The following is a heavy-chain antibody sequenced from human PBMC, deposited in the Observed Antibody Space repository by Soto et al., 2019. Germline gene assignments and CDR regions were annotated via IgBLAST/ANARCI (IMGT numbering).Heavy chain of an antibody. Sequence: EVQLLESGGDLVQPGGSLRLSCAASGFIFSNSAMNWVRQAPGKGLEWISTTSGGGGSTYYADSVKGRFTMSRDNSKNTLYLQMNSLRAEDTAVYYCATGLGPYYYYGMDVWGQGTTVTVSS. CDR1: GFIFSNSA. V-gene: IGHV3-23*01. CDR3: ATGLGPYYYYGMDV. J-gene: IGHJ6*02. D-gene: IGHD3-16*01. CDR2: TSGGGGST.